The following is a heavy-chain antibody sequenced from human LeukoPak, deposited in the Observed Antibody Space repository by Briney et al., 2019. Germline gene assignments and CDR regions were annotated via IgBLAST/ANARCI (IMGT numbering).Heavy chain of an antibody. CDR2: INPNSGGT. V-gene: IGHV1-2*02. CDR1: GYTFTGYY. J-gene: IGHJ3*02. CDR3: ARTGTTGTGGAFDI. D-gene: IGHD1-1*01. Sequence: ASVKVSCKASGYTFTGYYMHWVRQAPGQGLEWMGWINPNSGGTNYAQKFQGRVTMTRDMSTSTVYMELSSLRSEDTAVYYCARTGTTGTGGAFDIWGQGTMVTVSS.